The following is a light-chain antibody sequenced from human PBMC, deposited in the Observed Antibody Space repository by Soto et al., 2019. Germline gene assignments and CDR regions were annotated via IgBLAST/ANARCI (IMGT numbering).Light chain of an antibody. Sequence: QPVLTQPPSASASLGASVTLTCTLSSGYSNYKLDWYQQRPGKGPRFVMRVGTGGIVGSKGDGIPDRFSVLGSGLNRYLTIKNIQEEDESDYHCGADHGSGSNFVVVGGGTKVPVL. CDR2: VGTGGIVG. CDR3: GADHGSGSNFVV. CDR1: SGYSNYK. J-gene: IGLJ2*01. V-gene: IGLV9-49*01.